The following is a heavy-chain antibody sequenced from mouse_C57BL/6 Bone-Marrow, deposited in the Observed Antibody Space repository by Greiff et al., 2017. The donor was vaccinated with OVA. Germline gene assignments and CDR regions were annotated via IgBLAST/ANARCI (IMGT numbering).Heavy chain of an antibody. CDR1: GYSITSGYY. CDR2: ISYDGSN. D-gene: IGHD1-1*01. J-gene: IGHJ2*01. Sequence: DVKLQESGPGLVKPSQSLSLTCSVTGYSITSGYYWNWIRQFPGNKLEWMGYISYDGSNNYNPSLKNRISITRDTSKNQFFLKLNSVTTEDTATYYCASGGSRYWGQGTTLTVSS. V-gene: IGHV3-6*01. CDR3: ASGGSRY.